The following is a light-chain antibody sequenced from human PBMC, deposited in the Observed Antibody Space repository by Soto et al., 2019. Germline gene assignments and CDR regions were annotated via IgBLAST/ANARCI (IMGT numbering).Light chain of an antibody. V-gene: IGKV3-11*01. CDR2: DTM. Sequence: EVVLTQSPATLSLSPGDRATLSCRASHNIKNYLAWYQQKPGQAPRLLIKDTMKRATGIPARFSGTGSGTDFALTISSLEPEDFAVYYCQQRNFWPNTFGGGTKVDIK. CDR3: QQRNFWPNT. CDR1: HNIKNY. J-gene: IGKJ4*01.